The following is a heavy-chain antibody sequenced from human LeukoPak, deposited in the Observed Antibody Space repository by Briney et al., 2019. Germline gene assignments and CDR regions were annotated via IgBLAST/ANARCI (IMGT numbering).Heavy chain of an antibody. D-gene: IGHD6-13*01. V-gene: IGHV4-34*01. CDR2: INHSGST. CDR3: ARAKGMYSRNRGFDY. Sequence: SEALSLTCAVYGGSFSGYYWSWIRQPPGKGLEWIGEINHSGSTNYNPSLKSRVTISVDTSKNQFSLKLSSVTAADTAVYYCARAKGMYSRNRGFDYGGQGTLVTVSS. J-gene: IGHJ4*02. CDR1: GGSFSGYY.